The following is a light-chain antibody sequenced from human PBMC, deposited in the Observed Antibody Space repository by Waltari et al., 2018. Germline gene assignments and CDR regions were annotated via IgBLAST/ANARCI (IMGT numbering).Light chain of an antibody. CDR3: CSYVTGDTWV. CDR1: SSDVGPYKF. CDR2: EIN. V-gene: IGLV2-23*02. Sequence: QSALTQPASVSGSPGQSITISCTGSSSDVGPYKFVSWYQQHPGKAPKLLIYEINNRPSGFSNRFSGSKFGNTAVLTISGLQTDDEVDYYCCSYVTGDTWVFGGGTRVAVL. J-gene: IGLJ3*02.